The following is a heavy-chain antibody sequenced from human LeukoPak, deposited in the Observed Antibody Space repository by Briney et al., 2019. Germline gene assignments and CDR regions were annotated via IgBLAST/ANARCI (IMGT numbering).Heavy chain of an antibody. Sequence: SETLSITCTVSGGSISSYYWSWVRQPPGKGLEWIGYIYYSGSTNYNPSLKSRVTISVDTSKNQFSLKLCSVTAADTAVYYCARRGSSWYWDAFDIWGQGTMVTVSS. D-gene: IGHD6-13*01. J-gene: IGHJ3*02. V-gene: IGHV4-59*01. CDR1: GGSISSYY. CDR3: ARRGSSWYWDAFDI. CDR2: IYYSGST.